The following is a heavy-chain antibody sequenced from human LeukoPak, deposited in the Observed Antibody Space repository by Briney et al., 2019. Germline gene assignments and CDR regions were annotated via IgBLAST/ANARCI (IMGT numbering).Heavy chain of an antibody. CDR3: ARWGGSYSNNWFDP. Sequence: GASVKVSCKASGYTFTDYYVHWVRQAPGQGLEWMGRINAKSGDTNAAQRFQGRVTMTRVTSITTAYLELSRLRSDDTAVYYCARWGGSYSNNWFDPWGQGTLVTVSS. D-gene: IGHD1-26*01. CDR2: INAKSGDT. J-gene: IGHJ5*02. V-gene: IGHV1-2*06. CDR1: GYTFTDYY.